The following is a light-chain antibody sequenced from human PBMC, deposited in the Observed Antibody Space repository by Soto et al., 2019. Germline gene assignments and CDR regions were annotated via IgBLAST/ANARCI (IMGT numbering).Light chain of an antibody. CDR1: SSDVGTRNF. V-gene: IGLV2-14*01. J-gene: IGLJ1*01. CDR3: SSFVGGNIYV. CDR2: QVT. Sequence: QSVLTQPASVSGSPGQSITISCTGTSSDVGTRNFVSWYQQHPGKAPKLMIYQVTNRPSGVSNRFSGSKSGNTASLTISGLQAEDEADYYCSSFVGGNIYVFGTGTKVTVL.